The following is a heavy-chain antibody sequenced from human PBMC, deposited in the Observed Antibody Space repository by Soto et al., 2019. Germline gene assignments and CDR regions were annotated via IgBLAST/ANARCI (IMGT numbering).Heavy chain of an antibody. V-gene: IGHV3-43*01. Sequence: VQLVESGGAVVQPGGSLRLSCAASGFTFDDFSMHWVRQAPGKGLEWVSLIGRDGIYTYYADSVKGRFTISRDNSKNSLYLQMNSLRTEDTAFYFCAKEKHDASWTAFDYWGQGTLGTVSS. J-gene: IGHJ4*02. CDR2: IGRDGIYT. CDR1: GFTFDDFS. D-gene: IGHD2-2*01. CDR3: AKEKHDASWTAFDY.